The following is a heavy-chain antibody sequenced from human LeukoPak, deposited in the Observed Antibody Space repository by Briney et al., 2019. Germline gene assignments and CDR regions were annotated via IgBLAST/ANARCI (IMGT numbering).Heavy chain of an antibody. CDR2: IYYSGST. CDR3: ARTLCGGDCYWPYYFDY. J-gene: IGHJ4*02. D-gene: IGHD2-21*02. CDR1: GGSISSSSYY. V-gene: IGHV4-39*01. Sequence: SETLSLTCTVSGGSISSSSYYWGWIRQPPGKGLEWIGSIYYSGSTYYNPSLKSRVTISVDTSKNQFSLKLSSVTAADTAVYYCARTLCGGDCYWPYYFDYWGQGTLVTVSS.